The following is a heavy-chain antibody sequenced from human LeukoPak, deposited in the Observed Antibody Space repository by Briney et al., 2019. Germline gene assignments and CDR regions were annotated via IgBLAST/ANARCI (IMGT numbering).Heavy chain of an antibody. CDR2: ISYDGSNK. V-gene: IGHV3-30-3*01. J-gene: IGHJ3*02. CDR1: GISFSNFA. Sequence: GGSLRLSCAASGISFSNFAMHWVRQAPGKGLEWVAVISYDGSNKYYADSVKGRFTISRDNSKNTLYLQMNSLRAEDTAMYYCARYHYDILTGSYLDAFDIWGQGTMVTVSS. CDR3: ARYHYDILTGSYLDAFDI. D-gene: IGHD3-9*01.